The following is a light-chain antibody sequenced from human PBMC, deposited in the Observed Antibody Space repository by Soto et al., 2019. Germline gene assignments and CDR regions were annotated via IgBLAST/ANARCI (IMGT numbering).Light chain of an antibody. J-gene: IGLJ1*01. Sequence: QSALTQPASVSGSPGQSITISCPGTSSDVGGYNYVSWYQQHPGKAPKLMIYEVSNRPSGVSNRFSGSKSGNTASLTISGLQAEDEADYYCSSYTSSSTPYVFGTGTKLTV. CDR2: EVS. V-gene: IGLV2-14*01. CDR1: SSDVGGYNY. CDR3: SSYTSSSTPYV.